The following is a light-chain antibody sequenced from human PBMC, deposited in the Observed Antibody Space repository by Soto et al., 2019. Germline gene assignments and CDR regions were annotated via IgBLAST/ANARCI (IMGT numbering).Light chain of an antibody. CDR1: QSISSW. J-gene: IGKJ1*01. Sequence: DIQITQSPSTLSASVGDRVTMTCRASQSISSWLAWYQQKPGKAPKLLIYKASSLESGVPSRFSGSGSGTEFTLTISSLQPDDFATYYCQQYNSYPWTFCQ. CDR3: QQYNSYPWT. V-gene: IGKV1-5*03. CDR2: KAS.